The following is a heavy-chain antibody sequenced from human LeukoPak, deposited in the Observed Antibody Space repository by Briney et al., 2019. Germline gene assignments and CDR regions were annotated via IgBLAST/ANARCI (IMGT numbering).Heavy chain of an antibody. J-gene: IGHJ3*02. Sequence: SETLSLTCTVSGGSISSSSYYWGWIRQPPGKGLEWIGSIYYSGSTYYNPSLKSRVTISVDTSTNQFSLKLSSVTAADTAVYYCARLDGGYGDYGAFDIWGQGTMVTVSS. V-gene: IGHV4-39*07. D-gene: IGHD4-17*01. CDR3: ARLDGGYGDYGAFDI. CDR1: GGSISSSSYY. CDR2: IYYSGST.